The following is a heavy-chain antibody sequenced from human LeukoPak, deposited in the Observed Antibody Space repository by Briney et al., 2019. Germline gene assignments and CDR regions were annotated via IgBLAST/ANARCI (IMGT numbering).Heavy chain of an antibody. D-gene: IGHD3-10*01. CDR1: GGSISSSNYY. CDR3: ARGEGSGSYYSWFDP. CDR2: IYYSGST. J-gene: IGHJ5*02. Sequence: SETLSLTCTVSGGSISSSNYYWGWIRQPPGKGLEWIGYIYYSGSTNYNPSLKSRVTISVDTSKNQFSLKLSSVTAADTAVYYCARGEGSGSYYSWFDPWGPGTLVTVSS. V-gene: IGHV4-61*05.